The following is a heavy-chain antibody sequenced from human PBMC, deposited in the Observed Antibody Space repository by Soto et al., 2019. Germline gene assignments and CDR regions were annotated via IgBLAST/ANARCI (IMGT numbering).Heavy chain of an antibody. Sequence: EVQLLESGGGLAQPGGSLRLSCAVSGFTFRNYDLTWVRQAPGKGLEWVSTISGSGVRTDYADAVKGRLTITREISKNTLYLEMTSTRVQGSAKCYCAKGVLECSGGNCVVIYYVVGIWGRGTTVTVSS. CDR1: GFTFRNYD. D-gene: IGHD2-15*01. CDR3: AKGVLECSGGNCVVIYYVVGI. CDR2: ISGSGVRT. J-gene: IGHJ6*02. V-gene: IGHV3-23*01.